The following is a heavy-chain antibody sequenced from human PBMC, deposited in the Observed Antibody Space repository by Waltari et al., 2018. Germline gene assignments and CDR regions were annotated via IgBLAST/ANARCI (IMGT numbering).Heavy chain of an antibody. CDR2: IIPIVGTA. Sequence: QVQLVQSGAEVKKPGSSVKVSCKAAGGTCSSYAFSWVRQAPGQGLAWMGWIIPIVGTANYAQKFQGRVTITADESTSTAYMELSSLRSEDTAVYYCARGAPIAVAGTSYFDYWGQGTLVTVSS. CDR1: GGTCSSYA. CDR3: ARGAPIAVAGTSYFDY. V-gene: IGHV1-69*01. D-gene: IGHD6-19*01. J-gene: IGHJ4*02.